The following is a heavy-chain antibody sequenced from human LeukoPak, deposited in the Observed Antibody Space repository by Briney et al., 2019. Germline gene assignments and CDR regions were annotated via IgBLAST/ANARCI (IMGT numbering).Heavy chain of an antibody. CDR1: GFTFSSYA. CDR2: ISGSGGST. Sequence: GGSLRLSCAASGFTFSSYAMSWVRQAPGKGLEWVSAISGSGGSTYYADSVKGRFTISRDNSKNTLYLQMNSLRAEDTAVYYCAKGRIEGATRPFYFDYWGQGTLVTVSS. D-gene: IGHD1-26*01. V-gene: IGHV3-23*01. J-gene: IGHJ4*02. CDR3: AKGRIEGATRPFYFDY.